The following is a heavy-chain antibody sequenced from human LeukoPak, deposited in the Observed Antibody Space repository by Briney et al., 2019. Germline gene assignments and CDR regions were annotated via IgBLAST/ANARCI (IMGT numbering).Heavy chain of an antibody. CDR1: GFTFSNAW. J-gene: IGHJ4*02. D-gene: IGHD1-1*01. Sequence: GGSLRPSCAASGFTFSNAWMSWVRQAPGKGLEWVGRFKSKTDGGTTDYAAPVKGRFTISRDDSKNTLDLQMNSLKTEDTAVYYCTTGTGRSDFDYWGQGTLVTVSS. CDR3: TTGTGRSDFDY. CDR2: FKSKTDGGTT. V-gene: IGHV3-15*01.